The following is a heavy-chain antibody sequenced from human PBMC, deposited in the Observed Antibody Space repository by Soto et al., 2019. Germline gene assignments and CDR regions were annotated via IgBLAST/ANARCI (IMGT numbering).Heavy chain of an antibody. V-gene: IGHV4-59*01. CDR2: IYYSGST. CDR3: ARRYGGNFDH. J-gene: IGHJ4*02. D-gene: IGHD1-26*01. Sequence: SETLSLTCTVSGGSISSYYWSWIRQPPGKGLEWIGYIYYSGSTNYNPSLKSRVTISVDTSKNQFSLKLTSVTAADTAVYYCARRYGGNFDHWGQGTLVTVSS. CDR1: GGSISSYY.